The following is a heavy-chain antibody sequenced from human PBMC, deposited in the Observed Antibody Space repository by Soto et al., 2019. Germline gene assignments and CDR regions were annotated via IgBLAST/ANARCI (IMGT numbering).Heavy chain of an antibody. D-gene: IGHD2-21*01. CDR1: GYTFTSYA. J-gene: IGHJ5*02. V-gene: IGHV1-3*01. CDR3: ARDSLEIVVVIATPQTYNWFDP. Sequence: ASVKVSCKASGYTFTSYARHWVRQAPGQRLEWMGWINAGNGNTKYSQKFQGRVTITRDTSASTAYMELSSLRSEDTAVYYCARDSLEIVVVIATPQTYNWFDPWGQGTLVTVSS. CDR2: INAGNGNT.